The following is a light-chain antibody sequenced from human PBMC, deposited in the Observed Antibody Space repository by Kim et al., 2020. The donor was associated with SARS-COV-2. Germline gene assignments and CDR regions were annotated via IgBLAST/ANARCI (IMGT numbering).Light chain of an antibody. Sequence: QSALTQPRSVSGSPGHSVTISCTGTSSDVGGYNYVSWYQQHPGKAPKLMIYDVSKWPSGVPDRFSGSKSGNTASLTISGLQAEDEADYYCCSYAGSYTWGFGGGTQLTVL. V-gene: IGLV2-11*01. CDR1: SSDVGGYNY. CDR2: DVS. J-gene: IGLJ3*02. CDR3: CSYAGSYTWG.